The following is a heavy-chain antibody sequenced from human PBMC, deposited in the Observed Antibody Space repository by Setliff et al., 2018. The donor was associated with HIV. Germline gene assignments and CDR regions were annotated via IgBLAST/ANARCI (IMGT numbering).Heavy chain of an antibody. Sequence: PSETLSLTCTVSGGSLRSGAYSWSWIRQSPGKSLEWIGYISHTGKTLYNPSLKSRITISIDTSKSQFSLKLTSVAAADTAVYYCARDSGGYNYGFAVGSFDYWGQGALVTVSS. CDR3: ARDSGGYNYGFAVGSFDY. J-gene: IGHJ4*02. V-gene: IGHV4-30-2*06. CDR1: GGSLRSGAYS. CDR2: ISHTGKT. D-gene: IGHD5-18*01.